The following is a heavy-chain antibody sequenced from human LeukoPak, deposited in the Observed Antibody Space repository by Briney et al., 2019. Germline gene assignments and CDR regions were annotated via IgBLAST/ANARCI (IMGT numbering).Heavy chain of an antibody. CDR2: IYYSGST. D-gene: IGHD6-13*01. Sequence: SETLSLTCTVSGGSISSYYWSWIRQPPGKGLEWIGYIYYSGSTNYNPSLKSRVTLSVDTSKNQFSLKLSSVTAADTAVYYCARGAWDSSWYFVEYYFDYWGQGTLVTVSS. CDR3: ARGAWDSSWYFVEYYFDY. CDR1: GGSISSYY. J-gene: IGHJ4*02. V-gene: IGHV4-59*01.